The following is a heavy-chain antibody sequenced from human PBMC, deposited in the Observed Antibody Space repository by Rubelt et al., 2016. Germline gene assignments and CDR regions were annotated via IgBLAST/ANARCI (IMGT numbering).Heavy chain of an antibody. J-gene: IGHJ3*02. CDR3: ARSPITLHHPHAFDI. CDR1: GFTFSSYG. V-gene: IGHV3-30*03. Sequence: VQLVESGGGLVQPGGSLRLSCAASGFTFSSYGMHWVRQAPGKGLEWVAVISYDGSNKYYADSVKGRFTISRDNSKNTLYLQMNSLRAEDTAVYYCARSPITLHHPHAFDIWGQGTMVTVSS. D-gene: IGHD3-10*01. CDR2: ISYDGSNK.